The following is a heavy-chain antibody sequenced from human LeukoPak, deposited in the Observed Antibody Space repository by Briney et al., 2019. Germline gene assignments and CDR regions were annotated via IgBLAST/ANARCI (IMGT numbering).Heavy chain of an antibody. CDR1: GFTLSDYG. CDR2: IPFDGSHK. D-gene: IGHD1-26*01. CDR3: SKDFGPWGVGATPHY. Sequence: GGSLRLSCVVSGFTLSDYGIHWVRQAPGRWLQWVAFIPFDGSHKYYADSVEGRFTISRDTSKNTLYLQMNSLTVEDTAVYFCSKDFGPWGVGATPHYXXXGTLVTV. V-gene: IGHV3-30*02. J-gene: IGHJ4*02.